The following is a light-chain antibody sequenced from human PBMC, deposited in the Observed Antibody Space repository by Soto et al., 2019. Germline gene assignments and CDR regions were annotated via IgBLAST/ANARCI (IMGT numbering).Light chain of an antibody. J-gene: IGKJ1*01. CDR1: QGLTSSY. CDR3: QQYDASLWT. CDR2: GAS. Sequence: EIVLTQSPGTLSLSPGERATLSCRASQGLTSSYLAWYQQKPGQSPRLLIYGASRRATGIPDRFSGSGSGTDFTLTISRLEPEDFAVYYCQQYDASLWTFGQGTKVDIK. V-gene: IGKV3-20*01.